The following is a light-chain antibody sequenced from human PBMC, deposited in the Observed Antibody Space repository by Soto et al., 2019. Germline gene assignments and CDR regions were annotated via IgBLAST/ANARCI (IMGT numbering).Light chain of an antibody. J-gene: IGLJ2*01. CDR2: DVS. CDR3: SSYTSSSTLVV. Sequence: QSALTQPASVSGSPGQSITISCTGTSSDVGGYNYVSWYQQHPGKAPKLMIYDVSNPPSGVSNRSSGSKSGNTASLTISGLHADNEADYYCSSYTSSSTLVVFGGGTKVTVL. V-gene: IGLV2-14*01. CDR1: SSDVGGYNY.